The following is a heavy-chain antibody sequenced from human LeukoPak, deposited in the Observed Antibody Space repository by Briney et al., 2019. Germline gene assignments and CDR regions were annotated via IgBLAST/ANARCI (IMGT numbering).Heavy chain of an antibody. Sequence: PGGSLRLSCAASGFTFSNAWMSWVRQAPGKGLEWVGRIKSKTDGGTTDYAAPVKGRFTISRDDSKNTLYLQMNSLKTEDTAVYYCAHYYDSSGYYLGAFDIWGQGTMVTVSS. J-gene: IGHJ3*02. CDR3: AHYYDSSGYYLGAFDI. V-gene: IGHV3-15*01. CDR2: IKSKTDGGTT. D-gene: IGHD3-22*01. CDR1: GFTFSNAW.